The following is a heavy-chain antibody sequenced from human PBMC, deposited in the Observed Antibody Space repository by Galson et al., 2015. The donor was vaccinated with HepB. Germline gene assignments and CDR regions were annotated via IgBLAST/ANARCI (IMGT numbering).Heavy chain of an antibody. V-gene: IGHV3-21*04. CDR1: GFTFSSYS. CDR3: AKGTLSGWAAFDY. J-gene: IGHJ4*02. D-gene: IGHD6-19*01. Sequence: SLRLSCAASGFTFSSYSMSWVRQAPGKGLEWVSSISSSSSYIYYADSVKGRFTISRDNAKNSLYLQMNSLRAEDTAVYYCAKGTLSGWAAFDYWGQGTLVTVSS. CDR2: ISSSSSYI.